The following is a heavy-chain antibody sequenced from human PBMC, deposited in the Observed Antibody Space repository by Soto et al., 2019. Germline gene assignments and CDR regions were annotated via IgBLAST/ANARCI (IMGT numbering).Heavy chain of an antibody. CDR3: AIPLIAADGTTPGY. CDR1: GFTFSSYW. J-gene: IGHJ4*02. CDR2: INSDGSST. V-gene: IGHV3-74*01. D-gene: IGHD6-13*01. Sequence: GGSLRLSCAASGFTFSSYWMHWVRQAPGKGLVWVSRINSDGSSTSYADSVKGRFTISRDNAKSTLYLQMNSLRAEDTAVYYCAIPLIAADGTTPGYWGQGTLVTVAS.